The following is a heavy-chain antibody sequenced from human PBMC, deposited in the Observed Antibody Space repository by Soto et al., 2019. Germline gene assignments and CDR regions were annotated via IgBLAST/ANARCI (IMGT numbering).Heavy chain of an antibody. V-gene: IGHV1-69*13. Sequence: GASVKVSCKASGGTFSSYAISWVRQAPGQGLEWMVGIIPIFGTANYAQKFQGRVTITADEYTSTAYMELSSLRSEDTAVHYCARGCSGGSCYSDWFDPWGQGTLVTVSS. CDR1: GGTFSSYA. CDR3: ARGCSGGSCYSDWFDP. CDR2: IIPIFGTA. J-gene: IGHJ5*02. D-gene: IGHD2-15*01.